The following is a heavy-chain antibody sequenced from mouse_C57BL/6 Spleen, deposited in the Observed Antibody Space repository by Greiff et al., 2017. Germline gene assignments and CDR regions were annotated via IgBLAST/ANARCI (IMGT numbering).Heavy chain of an antibody. CDR2: IDPETGGT. CDR3: TREDGYDGYEGFAY. J-gene: IGHJ3*01. D-gene: IGHD2-3*01. V-gene: IGHV1-15*01. Sequence: VQLQQSGAELVRPGASVTLSCKASGYTFTDYEMHWVKQTPVHGLEWIGAIDPETGGTAYNQKFKGKVILTADKSSSTAYMELRSLTSEDSAVYYCTREDGYDGYEGFAYWGQGTLVTVSA. CDR1: GYTFTDYE.